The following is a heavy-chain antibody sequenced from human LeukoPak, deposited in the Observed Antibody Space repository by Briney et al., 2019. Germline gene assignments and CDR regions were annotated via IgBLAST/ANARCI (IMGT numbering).Heavy chain of an antibody. D-gene: IGHD1-26*01. CDR2: IYSGGIT. Sequence: GGSLRLSCAASGFTVSDNYMSWVRQAPGKGLQWVSVIYSGGITYYADSVKGRFTISRDNSKNTLYLQMNSLRAEDTAVYYCASLVGATGMGDYWGQGTLVTVSS. V-gene: IGHV3-53*01. CDR1: GFTVSDNY. J-gene: IGHJ4*02. CDR3: ASLVGATGMGDY.